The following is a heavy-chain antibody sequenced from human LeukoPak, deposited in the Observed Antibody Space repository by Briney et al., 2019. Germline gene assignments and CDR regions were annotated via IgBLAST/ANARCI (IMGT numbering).Heavy chain of an antibody. Sequence: ASVKVSCKASGYTFTSYDINWVRQATGQGLEWMGWMNPNSGNTGYAQKFQGRVTMTRNTPISTAYMELSSLRSEDTAVYYCARGANWNDFYYFDYWGQGTLVTVSS. CDR2: MNPNSGNT. CDR1: GYTFTSYD. D-gene: IGHD1-1*01. CDR3: ARGANWNDFYYFDY. V-gene: IGHV1-8*01. J-gene: IGHJ4*02.